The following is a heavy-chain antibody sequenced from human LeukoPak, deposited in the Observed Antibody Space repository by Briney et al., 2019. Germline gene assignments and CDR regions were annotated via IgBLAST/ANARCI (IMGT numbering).Heavy chain of an antibody. CDR3: PRGAGRDTGEAFDY. CDR2: DYRRGIT. CDR1: GGSINNYY. D-gene: IGHD3-16*01. J-gene: IGHJ4*02. Sequence: PSETLSLTCTASGGSINNYYWTWVRQPGEKGVEGLGRDYRRGITHYNTSLKSRVTMSVDTSKNQFSLNLTSLAAPDTAVYFCPRGAGRDTGEAFDYWGQGTLATVSS. V-gene: IGHV4-4*07.